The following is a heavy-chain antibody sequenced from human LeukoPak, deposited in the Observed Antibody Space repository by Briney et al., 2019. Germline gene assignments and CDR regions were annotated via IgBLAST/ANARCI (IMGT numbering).Heavy chain of an antibody. CDR3: AREGVYYDSSGYYYEGYYFDY. V-gene: IGHV3-11*01. Sequence: PGGALRLSCAASGFTFSDYYMSWIRQAPGKGLEWVSYISSSGSTIYYADSVKGRFTISRDNAKNSLYLQMNSLRAEATAVYYCAREGVYYDSSGYYYEGYYFDYWGQGTLVTVSS. CDR2: ISSSGSTI. CDR1: GFTFSDYY. J-gene: IGHJ4*02. D-gene: IGHD3-22*01.